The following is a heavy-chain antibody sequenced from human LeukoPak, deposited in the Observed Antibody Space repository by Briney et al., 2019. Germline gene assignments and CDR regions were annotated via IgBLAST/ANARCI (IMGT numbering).Heavy chain of an antibody. V-gene: IGHV7-4-1*02. D-gene: IGHD2-15*01. CDR2: INTNTGNP. Sequence: ASVKVSCKASGYTFTSYAMNWVRQAPGQGLEWMGWINTNTGNPTYAQGFTGRFVFSLDTSVSAAYLQISSLKAEDTAVYYCARGGYCSGGSYYSNTKQDYWGQGTLVTVSS. CDR3: ARGGYCSGGSYYSNTKQDY. CDR1: GYTFTSYA. J-gene: IGHJ4*02.